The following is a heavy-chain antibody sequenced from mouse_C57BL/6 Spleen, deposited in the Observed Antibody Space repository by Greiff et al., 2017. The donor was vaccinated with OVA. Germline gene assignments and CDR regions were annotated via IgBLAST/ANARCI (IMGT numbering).Heavy chain of an antibody. V-gene: IGHV1-76*01. CDR1: GYTFTDYY. J-gene: IGHJ3*01. D-gene: IGHD2-3*01. CDR3: ARIGDDGAY. CDR2: IYPGSGNT. Sequence: VKLQESGAELVRPGASVKLSCKASGYTFTDYYINWVKQRPGQGLEWIARIYPGSGNTYYNEKFKGKATLTAEKSSSTAYMQLSSLTSEDSAVYFCARIGDDGAYWGQGTLVTVSA.